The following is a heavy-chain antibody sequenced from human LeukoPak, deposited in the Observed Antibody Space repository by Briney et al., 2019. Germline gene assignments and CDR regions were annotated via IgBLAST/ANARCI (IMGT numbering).Heavy chain of an antibody. D-gene: IGHD2-2*01. V-gene: IGHV4-34*01. Sequence: SETLSLTCTVSGGSISSYYWSWIRQPPGKGLEWIGEINHSGSTNYNPSLKSRVTISVDTSKNQFSLKLSSVTAADTAVYYCARETPIVVVPAADRYFDYWGQGTLVTVSS. J-gene: IGHJ4*02. CDR1: GGSISSYY. CDR3: ARETPIVVVPAADRYFDY. CDR2: INHSGST.